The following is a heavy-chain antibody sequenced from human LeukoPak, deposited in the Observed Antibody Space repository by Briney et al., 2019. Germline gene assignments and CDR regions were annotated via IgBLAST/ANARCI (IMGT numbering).Heavy chain of an antibody. Sequence: PGGSLRLSCAASGFTFSDYWIHWVRQAPGKGLVWVSRINSDGSSTNYADSVKGRFTISRDNAKNTLYLQMNSLRADDTAVYYCARQIGDYEDYWGQGTLVTVSS. CDR2: INSDGSST. CDR3: ARQIGDYEDY. CDR1: GFTFSDYW. J-gene: IGHJ4*02. D-gene: IGHD4-17*01. V-gene: IGHV3-74*01.